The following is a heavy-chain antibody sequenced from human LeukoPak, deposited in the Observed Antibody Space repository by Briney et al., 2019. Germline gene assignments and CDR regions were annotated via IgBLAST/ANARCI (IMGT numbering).Heavy chain of an antibody. Sequence: GGSLRLSCAASGFTFSSYTMHWVRQAPGKGLEWVAVISYDGSNKYYADSVKGRFTISRDNSKNTLYLQMNSLKTEDTAVYYCTTDGPIVVVVAATWDYWGQGTLVTVSS. CDR2: ISYDGSNK. CDR1: GFTFSSYT. J-gene: IGHJ4*02. CDR3: TTDGPIVVVVAATWDY. D-gene: IGHD2-15*01. V-gene: IGHV3-30*04.